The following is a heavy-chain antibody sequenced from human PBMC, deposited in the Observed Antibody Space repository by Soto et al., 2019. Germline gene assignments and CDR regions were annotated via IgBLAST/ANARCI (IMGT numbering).Heavy chain of an antibody. Sequence: QVQLQESGPGLVKPSQTLSLTCTVSGGSISSGDYYWSWIRQPPGKGLEGIGYIYYSGSTYYNPSLKSRVTISVDTSKNQFSLKLSSVTAADTAVYYCARGGSIVVVPAAMNYYYYGMDVWGQGTTVTVSS. CDR2: IYYSGST. D-gene: IGHD2-2*01. V-gene: IGHV4-30-4*01. CDR1: GGSISSGDYY. CDR3: ARGGSIVVVPAAMNYYYYGMDV. J-gene: IGHJ6*02.